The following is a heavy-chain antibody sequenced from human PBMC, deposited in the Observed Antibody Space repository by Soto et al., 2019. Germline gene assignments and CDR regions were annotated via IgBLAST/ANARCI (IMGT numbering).Heavy chain of an antibody. CDR2: ISSSSSYI. CDR3: ASGLRAYYYDSSGYVQGAFDI. J-gene: IGHJ3*02. V-gene: IGHV3-21*01. Sequence: GGSLRLSCAASGFTFSSYSMNWVRQAPGKGLEWVSSISSSSSYIYYADSVKGRFTISRDNAKNSLYLQMNSLRAEDTAVYYCASGLRAYYYDSSGYVQGAFDIWGQGTMVTVSS. CDR1: GFTFSSYS. D-gene: IGHD3-22*01.